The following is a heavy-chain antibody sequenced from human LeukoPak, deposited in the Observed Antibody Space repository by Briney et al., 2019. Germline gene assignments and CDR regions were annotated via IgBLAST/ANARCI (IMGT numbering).Heavy chain of an antibody. CDR3: ARHGETTYYYYYMDV. V-gene: IGHV3-23*01. Sequence: GGSLRLSCAASGFTFSSYGMSWVRQAPGKGLEWVSAISGSGGSTYYADSVKGRFTISRDNSKNTLYLQMNSLRAEDTAVYYCARHGETTYYYYYMDVWGKGTTVTISS. D-gene: IGHD3-10*01. CDR1: GFTFSSYG. J-gene: IGHJ6*03. CDR2: ISGSGGST.